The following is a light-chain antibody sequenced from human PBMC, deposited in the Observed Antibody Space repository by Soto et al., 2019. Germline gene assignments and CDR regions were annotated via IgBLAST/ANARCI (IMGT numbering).Light chain of an antibody. J-gene: IGKJ1*01. Sequence: EIVLTQSPGTLSLSPGETATLSCKASQSVSSNFLAWYQRKPGQAPRLLIYGASYRATDIPYRFSGSGSWTDFPLTITTLEPEDFAVYYCQQYGTSPPTFGQGTKVEI. V-gene: IGKV3-20*01. CDR1: QSVSSNF. CDR3: QQYGTSPPT. CDR2: GAS.